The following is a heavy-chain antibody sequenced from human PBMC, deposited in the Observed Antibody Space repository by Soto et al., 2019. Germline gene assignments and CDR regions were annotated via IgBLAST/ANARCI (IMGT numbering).Heavy chain of an antibody. D-gene: IGHD3-16*01. CDR1: GYSFTNDD. CDR2: MNPGSGDT. Sequence: ASVKVSCKASGYSFTNDDVTWVRQATGQGLEWMGWMNPGSGDTGYAQKFQGRVTMTRDISIATAYMELSSLRSDDTAIYYCARMATFGSLNWFDPWGQGTLVTVSS. CDR3: ARMATFGSLNWFDP. V-gene: IGHV1-8*01. J-gene: IGHJ5*02.